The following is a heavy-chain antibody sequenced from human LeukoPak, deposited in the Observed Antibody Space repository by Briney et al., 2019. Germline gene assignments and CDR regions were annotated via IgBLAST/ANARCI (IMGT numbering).Heavy chain of an antibody. V-gene: IGHV3-23*01. CDR3: AREPGYTYGYAGGYYMDV. J-gene: IGHJ6*03. CDR2: ISGSGGST. D-gene: IGHD5-18*01. CDR1: GFTFSSYG. Sequence: PGGTLRLSCAASGFTFSSYGMSWVRQAPGKGLEWVSAISGSGGSTYYADSVKGRFTISRDNSKKMLYVQMNSLRAEDTAVYYCAREPGYTYGYAGGYYMDVWGKGTTVTVSS.